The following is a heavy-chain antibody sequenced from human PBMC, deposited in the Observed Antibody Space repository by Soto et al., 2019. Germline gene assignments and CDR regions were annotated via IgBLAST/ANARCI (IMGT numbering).Heavy chain of an antibody. J-gene: IGHJ4*02. D-gene: IGHD6-19*01. Sequence: SETLSLTCAVYGGSFSGYYWSWIRQPPGKGLEWIGEINHSGSTNYNPSLKSRVTISVDTSKNQFSLKLSSVTAAATAVYYCARGLPGYSSGWYARGYFDYWGQGTLVTVSS. CDR3: ARGLPGYSSGWYARGYFDY. V-gene: IGHV4-34*01. CDR1: GGSFSGYY. CDR2: INHSGST.